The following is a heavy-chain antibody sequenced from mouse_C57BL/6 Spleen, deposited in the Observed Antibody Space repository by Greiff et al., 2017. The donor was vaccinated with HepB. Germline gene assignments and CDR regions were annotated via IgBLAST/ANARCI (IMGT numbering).Heavy chain of an antibody. V-gene: IGHV1-52*01. CDR3: AREGLTFFAY. CDR2: IDPSDSET. J-gene: IGHJ3*01. CDR1: GYTFTSYW. D-gene: IGHD4-1*01. Sequence: QVHVKQPGAELVRPGSSVKLSCKASGYTFTSYWMHWVKQRPIQGLEWIGNIDPSDSETHYNQKFKDKATLTVDKSSSTTYMQLSSLTSEDSAVYYCAREGLTFFAYWGQGTLVTVSA.